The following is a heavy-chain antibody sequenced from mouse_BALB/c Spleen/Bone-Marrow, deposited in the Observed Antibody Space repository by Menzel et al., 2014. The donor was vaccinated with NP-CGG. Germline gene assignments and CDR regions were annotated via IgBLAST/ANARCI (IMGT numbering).Heavy chain of an antibody. CDR1: GFTFSSYG. V-gene: IGHV5-6-3*01. CDR2: IKSNDGST. D-gene: IGHD2-4*01. J-gene: IGHJ3*01. CDR3: TSLSSMITAAWFAY. Sequence: EVKLMESGGGLVQPGGSLKLSCAASGFTFSSYGMSWVRQNIDKRLELVATIKSNDGSTYYPDSVKGRFSISRDNAKNTLYLQMSSLKSEDTAMYYCTSLSSMITAAWFAYWGQGTLVTISA.